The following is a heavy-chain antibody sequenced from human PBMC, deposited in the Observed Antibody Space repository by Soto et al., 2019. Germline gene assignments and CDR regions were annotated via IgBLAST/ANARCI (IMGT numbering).Heavy chain of an antibody. CDR2: ISYDGSNK. V-gene: IGHV3-30*18. Sequence: QVQLVESGGGVVQPGRSLRLSCAASGFTFSSYGMHWVRQAPGKGLEWVAVISYDGSNKYYADSVKGRFTIARDNSKKPLYMRMNSLRAEDTAVYYCAKGPAIVLVPAAMNYYDGMDVWGQGTTVTVSS. J-gene: IGHJ6*02. CDR3: AKGPAIVLVPAAMNYYDGMDV. CDR1: GFTFSSYG. D-gene: IGHD2-2*01.